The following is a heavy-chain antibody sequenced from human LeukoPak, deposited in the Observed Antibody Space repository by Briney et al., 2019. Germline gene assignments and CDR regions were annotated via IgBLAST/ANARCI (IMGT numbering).Heavy chain of an antibody. CDR1: GGTFSSYD. CDR3: ARDKKMYYDFFSSFDY. D-gene: IGHD3-3*01. Sequence: GASVKVSCKASGGTFSSYDISWVRQAPGQGLEWMGGIMPMFGKTNYAQKFQGRVTTTVDKATSTAYMELSSLRSEDTAVYYCARDKKMYYDFFSSFDYWGQGTLVTVSS. CDR2: IMPMFGKT. J-gene: IGHJ4*02. V-gene: IGHV1-69*06.